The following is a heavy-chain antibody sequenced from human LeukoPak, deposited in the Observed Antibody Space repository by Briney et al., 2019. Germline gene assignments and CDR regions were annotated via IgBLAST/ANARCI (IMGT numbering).Heavy chain of an antibody. Sequence: PGGSLRLSCAASGFTFSSYGMSWVRQAPGKGLEWVSSMSGSGGGTYYADSVKGRFTISRDNSKNTLYLQMNSLRAEDTAVYYCAKDRSKGSYGDKFDFWGQGTLVTVSS. CDR1: GFTFSSYG. CDR3: AKDRSKGSYGDKFDF. D-gene: IGHD3-10*01. CDR2: MSGSGGGT. V-gene: IGHV3-23*01. J-gene: IGHJ4*02.